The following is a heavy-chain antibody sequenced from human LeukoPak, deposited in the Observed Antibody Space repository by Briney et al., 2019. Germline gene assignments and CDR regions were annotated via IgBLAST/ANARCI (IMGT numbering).Heavy chain of an antibody. J-gene: IGHJ4*02. CDR3: ARKDGRGLGY. Sequence: GSLRLSCAASGFTFSSYAMSWIRQPAGKGLEWIGRIYYSGSTYYNPSLKSRVTISVDTSKNQFSLKLSSVTAADTAVYYCARKDGRGLGYWGQGTLVTVSS. CDR1: GFTFSSYA. V-gene: IGHV4-59*05. D-gene: IGHD2-15*01. CDR2: IYYSGST.